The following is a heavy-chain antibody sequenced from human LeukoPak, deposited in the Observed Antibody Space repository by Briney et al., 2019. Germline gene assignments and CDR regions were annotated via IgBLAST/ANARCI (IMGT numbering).Heavy chain of an antibody. CDR1: GGSFSEYS. D-gene: IGHD1-26*01. J-gene: IGHJ4*02. CDR3: ARGGARDPSPFDY. CDR2: INHSGGT. Sequence: SGTLSLTCAVYGGSFSEYSWSWIRQPPGKGLEWIGEINHSGGTNHNPSLLSRVIMSVDTSKNQFALKVNSVTAADTAVYYCARGGARDPSPFDYWGQGTLVTVSS. V-gene: IGHV4-34*01.